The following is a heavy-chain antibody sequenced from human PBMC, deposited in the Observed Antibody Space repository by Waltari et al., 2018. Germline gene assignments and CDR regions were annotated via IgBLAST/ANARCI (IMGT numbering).Heavy chain of an antibody. CDR1: GFTFSCCA. J-gene: IGHJ4*02. Sequence: EVQVLELGGGLVQPGGSLRLSCAASGFTFSCCAMSWVRQAPGKGLGWVSTVNNGGDDTYYADSVRGRFTISRDNSKNTLYLQVNSLRAEDTAIYYCAKLAGISAWYFDYWGQGTLVTVSS. D-gene: IGHD1-1*01. CDR2: VNNGGDDT. CDR3: AKLAGISAWYFDY. V-gene: IGHV3-23*01.